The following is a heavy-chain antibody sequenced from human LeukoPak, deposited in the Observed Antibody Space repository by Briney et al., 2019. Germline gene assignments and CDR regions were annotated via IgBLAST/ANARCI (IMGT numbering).Heavy chain of an antibody. D-gene: IGHD3-22*01. J-gene: IGHJ4*02. CDR1: GGPISSSSYY. Sequence: SETLSLTCTVSGGPISSSSYYWGWIRQPPGKGLEWIGSTYYSGSTYYNPSLKSRVTISVDTSKNQFSLKLSSVTAADTAVYYCASGGYDSSGYHDPFDYWGQGTLVTVSS. CDR3: ASGGYDSSGYHDPFDY. CDR2: TYYSGST. V-gene: IGHV4-39*01.